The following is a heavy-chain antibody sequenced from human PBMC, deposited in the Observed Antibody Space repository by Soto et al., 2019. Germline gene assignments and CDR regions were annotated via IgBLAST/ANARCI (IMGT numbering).Heavy chain of an antibody. D-gene: IGHD6-19*01. Sequence: SETLSLTCTVSGGSINTYFWSWIRQPPGKGLEWIGHLYNTGSTSYNPSLKSRVTLSVDTSKNQLSLDLTSVTAADTAVYYCARHRDSGGWYGFDYWGQGTLVTVTS. CDR3: ARHRDSGGWYGFDY. V-gene: IGHV4-59*08. J-gene: IGHJ4*02. CDR2: LYNTGST. CDR1: GGSINTYF.